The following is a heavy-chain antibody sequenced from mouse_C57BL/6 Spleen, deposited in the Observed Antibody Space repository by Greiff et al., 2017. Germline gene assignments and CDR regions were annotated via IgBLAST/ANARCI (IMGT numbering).Heavy chain of an antibody. V-gene: IGHV1-15*01. CDR2: IDPETGGT. CDR3: TQYGNHSYFDY. J-gene: IGHJ2*01. D-gene: IGHD2-10*02. Sequence: VQLQQSGAELVRPGASVTLSCKASGYTFTDYEMPWVKQTPVHGLEWIGAIDPETGGTAYNQKFKGKAILTADKSSSTAYMELRSLTSEDSAVXYGTQYGNHSYFDYWGQGTTLTVSS. CDR1: GYTFTDYE.